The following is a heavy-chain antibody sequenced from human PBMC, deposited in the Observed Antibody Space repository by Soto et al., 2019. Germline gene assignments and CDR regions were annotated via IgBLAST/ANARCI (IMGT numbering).Heavy chain of an antibody. D-gene: IGHD1-26*01. J-gene: IGHJ4*02. CDR3: AGRAIQGTLGY. V-gene: IGHV4-28*01. CDR1: GYSISSSNW. Sequence: QVQLQESGPGLVKPSDTLSLTCAVSGYSISSSNWWGWIRQPPGKGLEWIGYIYYSGTTYYNPSLNGRVNMSVDTSKNQFFLTLTSGTAVDTAVYLCAGRAIQGTLGYWGQGTLVTVSS. CDR2: IYYSGTT.